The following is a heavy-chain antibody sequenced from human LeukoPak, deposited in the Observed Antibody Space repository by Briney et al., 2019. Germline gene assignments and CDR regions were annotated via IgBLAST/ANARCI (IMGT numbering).Heavy chain of an antibody. V-gene: IGHV4-30-2*01. D-gene: IGHD5-12*01. CDR1: GGSISSGGHY. J-gene: IGHJ4*02. CDR3: ARSGASGYSGYVVY. CDR2: IYHSGST. Sequence: SETLSLTCTVSGGSISSGGHYWSWIRQPPGKGLEWIGYIYHSGSTYYNPSLKSRVTISVDRSKNQFSLKLSSVTAADTAVYYCARSGASGYSGYVVYWGQGTLVTVSS.